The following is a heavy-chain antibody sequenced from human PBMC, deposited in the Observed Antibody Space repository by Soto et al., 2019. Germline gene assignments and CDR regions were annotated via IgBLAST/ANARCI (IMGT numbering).Heavy chain of an antibody. CDR1: GGTFSTSS. V-gene: IGHV1-69*14. D-gene: IGHD4-17*01. CDR3: ARGHEYGGNSDAFDI. Sequence: QVHLGQSGAEVKKPGSSVKVSCKDSGGTFSTSSINWLRQAPGQRPEWMGNILPVFGTADYAQKFRDRVTITADKSTNTAYMELRSLFSEDAAVYYFARGHEYGGNSDAFDIWGQGTVFTVSS. CDR2: ILPVFGTA. J-gene: IGHJ3*02.